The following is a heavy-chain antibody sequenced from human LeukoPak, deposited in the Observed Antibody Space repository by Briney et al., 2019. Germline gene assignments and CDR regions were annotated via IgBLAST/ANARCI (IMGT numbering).Heavy chain of an antibody. D-gene: IGHD2-21*02. CDR3: ATQSPIVVVTATFGG. CDR2: FDPEDGET. CDR1: GYTLTELS. J-gene: IGHJ4*02. Sequence: GASVKVSCKVSGYTLTELSMHWVRQAPGKGLEWMGGFDPEDGETIYAQKFQGRVTMTEDTSTDTAYMELSSLRSEDTAVYYCATQSPIVVVTATFGGWGQGTLVTVSS. V-gene: IGHV1-24*01.